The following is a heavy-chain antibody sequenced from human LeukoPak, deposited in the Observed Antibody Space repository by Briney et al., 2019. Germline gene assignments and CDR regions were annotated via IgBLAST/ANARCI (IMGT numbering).Heavy chain of an antibody. Sequence: ASVKVSCKASGYTFISYYMHWVRQAPGQGLEWMGIINSSGGSTSYAQKFQGRVTMTRDTSTSTVYMELSSLRSEDTAVYYCARDFSSVPGTEPPKWYFDLWGRGTLVTGPS. J-gene: IGHJ2*01. D-gene: IGHD3-10*02. V-gene: IGHV1-46*01. CDR2: INSSGGST. CDR3: ARDFSSVPGTEPPKWYFDL. CDR1: GYTFISYY.